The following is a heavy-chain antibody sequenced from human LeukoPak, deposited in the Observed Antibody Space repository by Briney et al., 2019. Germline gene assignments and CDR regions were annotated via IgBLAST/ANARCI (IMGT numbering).Heavy chain of an antibody. J-gene: IGHJ4*02. D-gene: IGHD1-26*01. Sequence: SETLSLTCTVSGGSISSGGYYWSWIRQHPGKGLEWIGYIYYSGSTYYNPSLKSRVTISVDTSKNQFSLKLSSVTAADTAVYYCASPIVGATTQYFDYWGQGTLVTVSS. CDR1: GGSISSGGYY. CDR3: ASPIVGATTQYFDY. V-gene: IGHV4-31*03. CDR2: IYYSGST.